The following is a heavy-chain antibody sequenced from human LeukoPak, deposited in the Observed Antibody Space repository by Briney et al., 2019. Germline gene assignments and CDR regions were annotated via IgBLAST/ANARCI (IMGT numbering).Heavy chain of an antibody. J-gene: IGHJ4*02. Sequence: GGSLRLSCAASGFTVSSNYMSWVRQAPGKGLEWVSVIYSGGSTCYADSVKGRFTISRDSSKNTLYLQMNSLTAEDTAVYYCAKTGYCSGGSCYWGQGTLVTVSS. CDR1: GFTVSSNY. CDR3: AKTGYCSGGSCY. V-gene: IGHV3-53*01. CDR2: IYSGGST. D-gene: IGHD2-15*01.